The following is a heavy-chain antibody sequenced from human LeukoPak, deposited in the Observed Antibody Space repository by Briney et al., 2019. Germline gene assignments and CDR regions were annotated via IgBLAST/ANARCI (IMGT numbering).Heavy chain of an antibody. Sequence: RHGESLKISCKGFGYSFTSYWIGWVRQMPGKGLEWMGIIYPGDSDTRYSPSFQGQVTISADKSISTAYLQWSSLKASDTAMYYCARASPASAGIFLGRLKDPGDFDYWGQGTLVTVSS. D-gene: IGHD6-13*01. CDR2: IYPGDSDT. CDR3: ARASPASAGIFLGRLKDPGDFDY. V-gene: IGHV5-51*01. CDR1: GYSFTSYW. J-gene: IGHJ4*02.